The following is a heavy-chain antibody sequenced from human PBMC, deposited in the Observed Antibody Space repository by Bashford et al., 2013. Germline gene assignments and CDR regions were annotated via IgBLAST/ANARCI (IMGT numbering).Heavy chain of an antibody. V-gene: IGHV4-30-4*01. J-gene: IGHJ4*02. CDR2: IYYSGRT. D-gene: IGHD6-13*01. Sequence: WIRQPPREGDRGVDWVTIYYSGRTSYNPSLTSRVTISVDTSKNQLSLKLTSVTAADTAVYYCARGAAPDFWGQGTLVTVSS. CDR3: ARGAAPDF.